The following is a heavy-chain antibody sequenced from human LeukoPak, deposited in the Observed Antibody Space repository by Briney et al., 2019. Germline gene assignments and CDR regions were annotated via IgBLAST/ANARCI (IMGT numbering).Heavy chain of an antibody. CDR1: GFTFSSYA. CDR2: ISYDGSNK. CDR3: ARGSRWLRSGGGSYYYDSSGYYYDY. Sequence: GGSLRLSCAASGFTFSSYAMHWVRQAPGKGLEWVAVISYDGSNKYYADSVKGRFTFSRDNSKNTLYLQMNSLRAEDTAVYYCARGSRWLRSGGGSYYYDSSGYYYDYWGQGTLVMVSS. J-gene: IGHJ4*02. V-gene: IGHV3-30-3*01. D-gene: IGHD3-22*01.